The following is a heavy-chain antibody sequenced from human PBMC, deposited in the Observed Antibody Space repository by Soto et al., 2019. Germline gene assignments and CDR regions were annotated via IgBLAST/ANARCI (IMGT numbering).Heavy chain of an antibody. CDR3: ARDLGSSGYYYY. CDR1: GFTFGSYT. CDR2: ISSSTYI. J-gene: IGHJ4*02. V-gene: IGHV3-21*01. Sequence: GGSLRLSCAASGFTFGSYTMNWFRQAPGKGLEWVSSISSSTYIYYADSVKGRFTISRDNAKNSLYLQMNSLRAEDTAVYYCARDLGSSGYYYYWGQGTLVTVSS. D-gene: IGHD3-22*01.